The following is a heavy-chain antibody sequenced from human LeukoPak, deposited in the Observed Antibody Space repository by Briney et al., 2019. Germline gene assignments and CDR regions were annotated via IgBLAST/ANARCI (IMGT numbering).Heavy chain of an antibody. D-gene: IGHD6-13*01. CDR2: IQGDGSNT. J-gene: IGHJ4*02. Sequence: GGSLRPSCVASGFTFSKNWMHWVRQAPGKGLVWVSRIQGDGSNTNYADSVKGRFSISRDNAKNTVYLQMTSLWAEDTGIYYCSRGTSAGGPISPFDFWGQGTVVTVSS. CDR1: GFTFSKNW. V-gene: IGHV3-74*01. CDR3: SRGTSAGGPISPFDF.